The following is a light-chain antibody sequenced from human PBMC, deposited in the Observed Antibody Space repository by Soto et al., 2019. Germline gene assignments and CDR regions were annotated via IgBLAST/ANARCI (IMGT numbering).Light chain of an antibody. V-gene: IGLV2-14*01. J-gene: IGLJ1*01. CDR1: SSDIGAYEY. CDR2: EVN. Sequence: QSALTQPASLSGSPGQSITISCTGTSSDIGAYEYVSWFQQHPGKAPKLMISEVNNRPSGVSNRFSGSKSGNTAYLTISGLKVEDEAEYFCVSFTTTSTHVFGTGTKLTGL. CDR3: VSFTTTSTHV.